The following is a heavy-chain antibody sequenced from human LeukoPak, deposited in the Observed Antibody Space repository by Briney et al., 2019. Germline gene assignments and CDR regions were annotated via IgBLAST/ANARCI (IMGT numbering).Heavy chain of an antibody. J-gene: IGHJ6*03. V-gene: IGHV1-69*13. CDR3: ARPLVVLPAAIRALRRTHSNFYYMDV. D-gene: IGHD2-2*01. CDR1: GGTFKNYA. Sequence: ASVKVSCKTSGGTFKNYAISWVRQAPGQGLEWIGGIIPIFGTHKYAQKFQGRVTITADESTNTAYVELRSLRSEDTATYYCARPLVVLPAAIRALRRTHSNFYYMDVWGTGTTVTVSS. CDR2: IIPIFGTH.